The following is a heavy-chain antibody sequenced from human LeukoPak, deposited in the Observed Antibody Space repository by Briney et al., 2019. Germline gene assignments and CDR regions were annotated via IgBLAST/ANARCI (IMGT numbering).Heavy chain of an antibody. CDR2: IRSKANSYAT. D-gene: IGHD3-22*01. Sequence: GGSLRLSCAASGFTFSGSAMHWVRQASGKGLEWVGRIRSKANSYATAYAASVKGRFTISRDDSKNTLYLQMNSLKTEDTAVYYCTTVGDTYYYDSSGYLPYDYWGQGTLVTVSS. V-gene: IGHV3-73*01. J-gene: IGHJ4*02. CDR1: GFTFSGSA. CDR3: TTVGDTYYYDSSGYLPYDY.